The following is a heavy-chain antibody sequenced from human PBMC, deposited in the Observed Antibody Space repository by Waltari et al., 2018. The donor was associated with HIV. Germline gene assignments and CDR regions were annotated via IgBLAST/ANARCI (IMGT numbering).Heavy chain of an antibody. D-gene: IGHD5-12*01. J-gene: IGHJ4*02. CDR2: IYYSGST. Sequence: LQLQESGPGLVKPSETLSLTCTVSGGSISSSRYYWGWIRQPPGKGLEWIGSIYYSGSTYYNPSLKSRVTISVDTSKNQFSLKLSSVTAADTAVYYCASHNVEMATFDYWGQGTLVTVSS. CDR3: ASHNVEMATFDY. V-gene: IGHV4-39*01. CDR1: GGSISSSRYY.